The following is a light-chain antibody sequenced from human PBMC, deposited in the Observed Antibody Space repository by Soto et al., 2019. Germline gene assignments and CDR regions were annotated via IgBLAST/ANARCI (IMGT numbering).Light chain of an antibody. J-gene: IGKJ1*01. V-gene: IGKV3-15*01. Sequence: EIVMTQSPATLSLSPGERATLSCRASQSVSSNLAWYQQKPGRAPRLLIYGASTRVTGVPARFSGSGSGTEFTLTISSLQSEDFAVYYCQQYNNWPPWAFGQGTKVEIK. CDR3: QQYNNWPPWA. CDR2: GAS. CDR1: QSVSSN.